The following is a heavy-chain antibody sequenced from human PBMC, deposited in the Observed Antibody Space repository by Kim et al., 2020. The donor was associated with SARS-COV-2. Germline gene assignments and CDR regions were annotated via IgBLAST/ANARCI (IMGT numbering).Heavy chain of an antibody. CDR1: EFTFSDYY. CDR3: ARAYPASFGIVLIPAAPIT. V-gene: IGHV3-11*01. CDR2: ISSSGDTI. Sequence: GGSLRLSCAASEFTFSDYYMNWIRQAPGKGLEWVSYISSSGDTIYYADSVKGRFTISRDNAKNSLYLQMNSLRAEDTAVYYCARAYPASFGIVLIPAAPITWGQGTLVTVSS. J-gene: IGHJ5*02. D-gene: IGHD2-2*01.